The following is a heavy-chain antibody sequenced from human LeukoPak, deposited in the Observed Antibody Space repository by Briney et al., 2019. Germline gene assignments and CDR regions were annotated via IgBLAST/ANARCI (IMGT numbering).Heavy chain of an antibody. CDR3: ARVNIAARYYYYGMDV. CDR2: INHSGST. D-gene: IGHD6-6*01. J-gene: IGHJ6*02. V-gene: IGHV4-34*01. Sequence: KPSETLSLTCAVYGGSFSTYYWSWIRQPPGKGLEWIGEINHSGSTNYNPSLKSRVTISVDTSKNQFSLKLSSVTAADTAVYYCARVNIAARYYYYGMDVWGQGTTVTVSS. CDR1: GGSFSTYY.